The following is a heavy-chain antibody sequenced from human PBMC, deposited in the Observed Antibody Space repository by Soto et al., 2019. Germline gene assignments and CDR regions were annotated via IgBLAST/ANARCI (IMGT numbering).Heavy chain of an antibody. J-gene: IGHJ3*02. CDR2: IIPIFGTA. D-gene: IGHD1-7*01. CDR1: GGTFSSYA. CDR3: ARDQLGRYNWNYMGAFDI. Sequence: GASVKFSCKASGGTFSSYAISWVRQAPGQGLEWMGGIIPIFGTANYAQKFQGRVTITADESTSTAYMELSSLRSEDTAVYYCARDQLGRYNWNYMGAFDIWGQGTMVT. V-gene: IGHV1-69*13.